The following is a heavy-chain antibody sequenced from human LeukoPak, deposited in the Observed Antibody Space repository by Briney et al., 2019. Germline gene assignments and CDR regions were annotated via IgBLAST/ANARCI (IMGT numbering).Heavy chain of an antibody. D-gene: IGHD2-2*01. CDR1: GFDLHTYE. V-gene: IGHV4-34*01. CDR3: ARGPAWGVVVVPFDY. J-gene: IGHJ4*02. Sequence: KTGGSLRLSCAASGFDLHTYEMNWVRQPPGKGLEWIGEINHSGSTNYNPSLKSRVTISVDTSKNQFSLKLSSVTAADTAVYYCARGPAWGVVVVPFDYWGQGTLVTVSS. CDR2: INHSGST.